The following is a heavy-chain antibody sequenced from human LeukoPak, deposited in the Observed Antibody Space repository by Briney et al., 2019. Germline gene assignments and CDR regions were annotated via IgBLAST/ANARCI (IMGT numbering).Heavy chain of an antibody. CDR3: ARGSSNTAGRNNWFDP. J-gene: IGHJ5*02. Sequence: PGGSLRLSCAASGFTFSSYSMNWVRQAPGKGLEWVSYISSSSSTIYYADSVKGRFTISRDNAKNSLYLQMNSLRAEDTAVYYCARGSSNTAGRNNWFDPWGQGTLVTVSS. CDR2: ISSSSSTI. D-gene: IGHD6-6*01. V-gene: IGHV3-48*04. CDR1: GFTFSSYS.